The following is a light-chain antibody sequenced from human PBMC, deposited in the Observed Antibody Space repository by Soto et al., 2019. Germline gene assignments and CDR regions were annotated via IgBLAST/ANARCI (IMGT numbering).Light chain of an antibody. V-gene: IGLV2-14*01. CDR1: SSDIGVYNS. CDR2: EVN. Sequence: QSVLTQPASVSDFPGQSITISCTGTSSDIGVYNSVSWYQQHPGKAPKLMIYEVNNRPSGVSNRFSGSKSGNTASLTISGLQADDEGDYYCSSYSSSTALVFGGGTKLTVL. J-gene: IGLJ2*01. CDR3: SSYSSSTALV.